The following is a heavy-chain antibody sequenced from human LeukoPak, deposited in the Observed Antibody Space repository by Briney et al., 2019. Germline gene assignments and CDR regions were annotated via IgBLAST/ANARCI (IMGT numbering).Heavy chain of an antibody. J-gene: IGHJ4*02. V-gene: IGHV4-39*01. D-gene: IGHD2-21*01. Sequence: SETLSLTCSVSGGSISSSSYYWGWIRQPPGKGLEWIGSIYYSGSTYYKPSLESRVTISVDTSKNQFSLKLSSVTAADTAVYYCARRGDWGWYFDCWGQGTLVTVSS. CDR1: GGSISSSSYY. CDR3: ARRGDWGWYFDC. CDR2: IYYSGST.